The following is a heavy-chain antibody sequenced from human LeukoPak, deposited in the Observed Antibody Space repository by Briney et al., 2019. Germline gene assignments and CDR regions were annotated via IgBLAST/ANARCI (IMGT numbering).Heavy chain of an antibody. CDR1: GFTFSSYG. Sequence: GGSLRLSCIASGFTFSSYGMHWVRQTPGKGLERVALISYDGSNKVYADSVKGRFTISRDNSKNTLSLQMNSLRAEDTALYYCAKDLGGTGSYFNYWGQGTLVTVSS. V-gene: IGHV3-30*18. D-gene: IGHD7-27*01. CDR3: AKDLGGTGSYFNY. CDR2: ISYDGSNK. J-gene: IGHJ4*02.